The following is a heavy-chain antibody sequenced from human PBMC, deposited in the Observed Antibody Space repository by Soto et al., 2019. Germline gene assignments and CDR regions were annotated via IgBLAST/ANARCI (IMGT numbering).Heavy chain of an antibody. CDR3: ARVQTYYDILTGFNWFDP. J-gene: IGHJ5*02. V-gene: IGHV4-31*03. CDR1: GGSISSGGYY. D-gene: IGHD3-9*01. Sequence: TLSLTCTVSGGSISSGGYYWSWIRQHPGKGLEWIGYIYYSGSTYYNPSLKSRVTISVDTSKNQFSLKLSSVTAADTAVYYCARVQTYYDILTGFNWFDPWGQGTLVTVSS. CDR2: IYYSGST.